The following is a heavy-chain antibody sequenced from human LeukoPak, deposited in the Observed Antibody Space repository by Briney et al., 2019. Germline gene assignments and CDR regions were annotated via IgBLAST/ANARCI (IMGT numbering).Heavy chain of an antibody. V-gene: IGHV1-2*02. Sequence: ASVKVSCKASGYTFTGYYMHWVRQAPGQGLEWMGWINPNSGGTNYAQKFQGRVTMTRDTSISTAYMELSRLRSDDTAVYYCARDVLLDGYSYGMGWGQGTLVTVSS. J-gene: IGHJ4*02. CDR3: ARDVLLDGYSYGMG. CDR1: GYTFTGYY. D-gene: IGHD5-12*01. CDR2: INPNSGGT.